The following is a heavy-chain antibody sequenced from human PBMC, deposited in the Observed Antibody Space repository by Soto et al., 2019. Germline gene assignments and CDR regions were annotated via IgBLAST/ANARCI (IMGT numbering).Heavy chain of an antibody. CDR1: GFTFSSYA. CDR3: AKDLVKDYGDYYFDY. CDR2: ISGSGGST. J-gene: IGHJ4*02. D-gene: IGHD4-17*01. Sequence: GGSLRLSCAASGFTFSSYAMSWVRQAPGKGLEWVSAISGSGGSTYYADSVKGRFTISRDNSKNTLCLQMNSLRAEDTAVYYCAKDLVKDYGDYYFDYWGQGTLVTVSS. V-gene: IGHV3-23*01.